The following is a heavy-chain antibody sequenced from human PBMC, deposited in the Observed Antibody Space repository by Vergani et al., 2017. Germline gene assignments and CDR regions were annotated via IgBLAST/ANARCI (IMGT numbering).Heavy chain of an antibody. CDR3: ARERYYDTPSFDY. Sequence: QVQLVQSGAEVKKPGSSVKVSCKASGGTFSSYAISWVRQAPGQGLEWLGWINPNSGGTNYAQKFQGRVTMTRDTSISTAYMELSRLRSDDTAVYYCARERYYDTPSFDYWGQGTLVTVSS. CDR1: GGTFSSYA. CDR2: INPNSGGT. D-gene: IGHD3-22*01. V-gene: IGHV1-2*02. J-gene: IGHJ4*02.